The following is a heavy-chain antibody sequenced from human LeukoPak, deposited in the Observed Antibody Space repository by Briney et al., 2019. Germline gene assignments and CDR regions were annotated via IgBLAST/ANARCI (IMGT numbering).Heavy chain of an antibody. V-gene: IGHV1-2*02. CDR2: INPNSGGT. Sequence: ASVKVSCKASGYTFTCYYMRWVRQAPGQGLEWMGWINPNSGGTNYAQKFQGRVTMTRDTSISTAYMELSRLRSDDTAVYYCARALEPIAAAGAWGQGTLVTVSS. J-gene: IGHJ5*02. D-gene: IGHD6-13*01. CDR1: GYTFTCYY. CDR3: ARALEPIAAAGA.